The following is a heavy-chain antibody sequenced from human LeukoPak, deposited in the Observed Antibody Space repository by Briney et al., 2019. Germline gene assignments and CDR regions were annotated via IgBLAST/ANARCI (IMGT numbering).Heavy chain of an antibody. CDR3: ARGVVGTTGMGYYFDY. CDR1: GFTCSSHG. J-gene: IGHJ4*02. D-gene: IGHD1-26*01. V-gene: IGHV3-30*19. Sequence: PGRSLRLSCSASGFTCSSHGMHWVRQAPGKGLEWVTVISNDGSNKYYADSVKGRFTISRDNSKNTLYLQMSSLRAEDTAIYYCARGVVGTTGMGYYFDYWGQGTLVTVSS. CDR2: ISNDGSNK.